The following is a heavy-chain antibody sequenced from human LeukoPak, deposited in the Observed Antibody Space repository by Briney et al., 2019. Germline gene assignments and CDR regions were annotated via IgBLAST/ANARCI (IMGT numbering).Heavy chain of an antibody. CDR3: ARDRTIFGIPMDV. D-gene: IGHD3-3*01. V-gene: IGHV3-48*01. CDR1: GFTFSSYS. Sequence: GGSLRLSCAASGFTFSSYSMNWVRQAPGKGLEWVSYISSSSSTIYYADSVKGRFTISRDNAENSLYLQMNSLRAEDTAVYYCARDRTIFGIPMDVWGKGTTVTVSS. J-gene: IGHJ6*03. CDR2: ISSSSSTI.